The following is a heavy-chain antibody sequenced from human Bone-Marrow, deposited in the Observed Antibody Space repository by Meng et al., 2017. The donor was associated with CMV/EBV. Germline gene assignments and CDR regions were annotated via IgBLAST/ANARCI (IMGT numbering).Heavy chain of an antibody. V-gene: IGHV3-11*04. Sequence: GGSLRLSCAASRFTFSDYYMSWIRQAPGKGLEWISYISNGGSVVYYADSVKGRFSISRDNAKNSLYLQMNSLRADDTALYFCARGLPAIGSFDYWGQGTLVTVPQ. CDR2: ISNGGSVV. D-gene: IGHD1-26*01. CDR3: ARGLPAIGSFDY. CDR1: RFTFSDYY. J-gene: IGHJ4*02.